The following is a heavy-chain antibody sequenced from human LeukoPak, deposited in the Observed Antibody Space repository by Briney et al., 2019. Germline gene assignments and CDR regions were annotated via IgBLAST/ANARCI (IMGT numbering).Heavy chain of an antibody. Sequence: SQTLSLTCTVSGGSISSGDYYWSWIRQHPGKGLEWIGYIYYSGSTYYNPSLKSRLTISLDTSKNQFSLNLNSVTAADTAVYYCASGRDMSATLSYWGQGALVTVSS. D-gene: IGHD2-21*01. V-gene: IGHV4-31*03. CDR2: IYYSGST. CDR1: GGSISSGDYY. CDR3: ASGRDMSATLSY. J-gene: IGHJ4*02.